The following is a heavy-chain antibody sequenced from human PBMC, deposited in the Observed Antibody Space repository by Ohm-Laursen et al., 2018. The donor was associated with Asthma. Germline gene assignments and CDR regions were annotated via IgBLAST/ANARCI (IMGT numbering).Heavy chain of an antibody. CDR2: ISAYNGNT. V-gene: IGHV1-18*04. CDR3: ARERDYYGSGSYYY. J-gene: IGHJ4*02. Sequence: GSSVKVSCKASGYTFTSYGISWVRQAPGQGPEWMGWISAYNGNTNYAQKLQGRVTMTTDTSTSTAYMELRSLRSDDTAVYYCARERDYYGSGSYYYWGQGTLVTVSS. CDR1: GYTFTSYG. D-gene: IGHD3-10*01.